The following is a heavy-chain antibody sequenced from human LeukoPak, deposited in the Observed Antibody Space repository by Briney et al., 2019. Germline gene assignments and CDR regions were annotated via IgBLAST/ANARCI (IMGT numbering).Heavy chain of an antibody. CDR1: GGSISSYY. CDR2: IYYSGST. V-gene: IGHV4-59*08. D-gene: IGHD3-9*01. J-gene: IGHJ5*02. CDR3: ARSVILTGYFGWFDP. Sequence: KPSETLSLTCTVSGGSISSYYWSWIWQPPGKGLEWIGYIYYSGSTNYNPSLKSRVTISVDTSKNQFSLKLSSVTAADTAVYYCARSVILTGYFGWFDPWGQGTLVTVSS.